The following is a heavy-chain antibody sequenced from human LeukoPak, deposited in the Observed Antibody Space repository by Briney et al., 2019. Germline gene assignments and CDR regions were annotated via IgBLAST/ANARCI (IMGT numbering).Heavy chain of an antibody. J-gene: IGHJ4*02. D-gene: IGHD5-24*01. V-gene: IGHV3-30-3*01. CDR2: ISYDGSNK. CDR3: ARDNKRWLQSVTRAFDY. Sequence: PGRSLRLSCAASGFTFSSYAMHWVRQAPGKGLEWVAVISYDGSNKYYADSVKGRFTISRDNSKNTLYLQMNSLRAEDTAVYYCARDNKRWLQSVTRAFDYWGQGTLVTVSS. CDR1: GFTFSSYA.